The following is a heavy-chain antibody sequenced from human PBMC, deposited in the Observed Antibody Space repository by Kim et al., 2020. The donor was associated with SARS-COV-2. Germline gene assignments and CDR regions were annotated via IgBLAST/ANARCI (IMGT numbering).Heavy chain of an antibody. CDR2: IVVGSGNT. CDR3: AAVTDSFGELIYY. CDR1: GFTFTSSA. Sequence: SVKVSCKASGFTFTSSAVQWVRQARGQRLEWIGWIVVGSGNTNYAQKFQERVTITRDMSTSTAYMELSSLRSEDTAVYYCAAVTDSFGELIYYWGQGTLVTVSS. J-gene: IGHJ4*02. V-gene: IGHV1-58*01. D-gene: IGHD3-10*01.